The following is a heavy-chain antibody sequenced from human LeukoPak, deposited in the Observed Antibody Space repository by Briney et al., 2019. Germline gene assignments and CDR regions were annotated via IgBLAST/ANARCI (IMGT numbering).Heavy chain of an antibody. D-gene: IGHD3-10*01. J-gene: IGHJ6*03. CDR2: FDPEDGET. CDR1: GYTLTELS. CDR3: ATERITMVRGVITYYYYYMDV. Sequence: GASVKVSCKVSGYTLTELSMHWVRQAPGKGLEWMGGFDPEDGETIYAQKFQGRDTMTEDTSTDTAYMELSSLRSEDTAVYYCATERITMVRGVITYYYYYMDVWGKGTTVTVSS. V-gene: IGHV1-24*01.